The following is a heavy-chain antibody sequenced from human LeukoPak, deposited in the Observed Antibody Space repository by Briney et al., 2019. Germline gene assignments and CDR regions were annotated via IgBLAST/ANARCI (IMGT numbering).Heavy chain of an antibody. V-gene: IGHV3-7*01. CDR2: IKQDGSEK. J-gene: IGHJ4*02. Sequence: GGSLRLSCAASGFTFSSYWMSWVRQAPGKGLEWVANIKQDGSEKYYVDSVKGRFTISRDNAKNSLYLQMSSLRAEDTAVYYCARDVLSGYYNYWGQGTLVTVSS. D-gene: IGHD3-22*01. CDR1: GFTFSSYW. CDR3: ARDVLSGYYNY.